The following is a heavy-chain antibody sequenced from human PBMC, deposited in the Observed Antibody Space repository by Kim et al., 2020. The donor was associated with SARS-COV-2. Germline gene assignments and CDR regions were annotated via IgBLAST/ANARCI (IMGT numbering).Heavy chain of an antibody. CDR2: IYPGDSDT. CDR3: ATQSVEMATIGRPGHAFDI. D-gene: IGHD5-12*01. CDR1: GYSFTSYW. V-gene: IGHV5-51*01. J-gene: IGHJ3*02. Sequence: GESLKISCKGSGYSFTSYWIGWVRQMPGKGLEWMGIIYPGDSDTRYSPSFQGQVTISADKSISTAYLQWSSLKASDTAMYYCATQSVEMATIGRPGHAFDIWGQGTMVTVSS.